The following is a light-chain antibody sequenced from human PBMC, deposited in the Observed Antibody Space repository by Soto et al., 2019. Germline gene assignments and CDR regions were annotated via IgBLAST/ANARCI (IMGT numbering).Light chain of an antibody. V-gene: IGKV1-5*03. Sequence: DIQMTQSPSTLSASVGDRVTITCRASQSISGLLAWYQQKPGKAPKLLIYKASGLESGVPSRFSGSGSGTEFTLTIHGLQPDDFATYYCQQYHTFWTFGQGTKVEVK. J-gene: IGKJ1*01. CDR2: KAS. CDR1: QSISGL. CDR3: QQYHTFWT.